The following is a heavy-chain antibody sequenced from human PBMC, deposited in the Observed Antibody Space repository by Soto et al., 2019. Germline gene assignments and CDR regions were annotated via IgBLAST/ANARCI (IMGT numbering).Heavy chain of an antibody. Sequence: QVHLVQSGVEVKTPGASVKVSCQASGYTFFTYDISWVRQAPGQGLEWMGWISTYSGDTKYAQKFQGRVTMTTDTSTTPAYLELRSVRSDDTAVYYCARHHGPTTSENWFDPLGQGTLVTVSS. D-gene: IGHD5-12*01. CDR2: ISTYSGDT. CDR1: GYTFFTYD. J-gene: IGHJ5*02. CDR3: ARHHGPTTSENWFDP. V-gene: IGHV1-18*01.